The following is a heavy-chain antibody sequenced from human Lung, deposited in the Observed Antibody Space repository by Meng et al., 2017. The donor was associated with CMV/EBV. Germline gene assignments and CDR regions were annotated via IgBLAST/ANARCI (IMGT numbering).Heavy chain of an antibody. Sequence: ESLKISXAASGFTFSSYSMNWVRQAPGKGLEWVSSISSSSSYIYYADSVKGRFTISRDNAKNSLYLQMNSLRAEDTAVYYCARVVGPAAHGMDVWGQGTTVTVSS. D-gene: IGHD2-2*01. CDR3: ARVVGPAAHGMDV. J-gene: IGHJ6*02. CDR2: ISSSSSYI. V-gene: IGHV3-21*01. CDR1: GFTFSSYS.